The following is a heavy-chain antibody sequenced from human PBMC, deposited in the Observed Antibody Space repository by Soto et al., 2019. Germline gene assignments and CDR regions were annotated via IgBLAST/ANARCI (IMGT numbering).Heavy chain of an antibody. V-gene: IGHV1-3*01. CDR1: GYTFTSYA. J-gene: IGHJ4*02. D-gene: IGHD3-22*01. CDR2: INAGNGNT. CDR3: ARDQYYYDSSGYYWPPSNFDN. Sequence: ASVKGSCKASGYTFTSYAMHWVRQAPGQRLEWMGWINAGNGNTKYSQKFQGRVTITRDTSASTAYMELSSLRSEDTAVYYCARDQYYYDSSGYYWPPSNFDNWGQETLVTVAS.